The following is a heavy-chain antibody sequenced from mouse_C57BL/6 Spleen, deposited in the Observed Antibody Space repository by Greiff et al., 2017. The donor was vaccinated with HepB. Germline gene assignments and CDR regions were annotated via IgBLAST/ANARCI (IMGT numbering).Heavy chain of an antibody. J-gene: IGHJ4*01. Sequence: EVNLVESGPELVKPGASVKISCKASGYSFTGYYMNWVKQSPEKSLEWIGEINPSTGGTTYNQKFKAKATLTVDKSSSTAYMQLKSLTSEDSAVYYCAREYGSSYGSMDCWGKGTSVT. CDR2: INPSTGGT. V-gene: IGHV1-42*01. D-gene: IGHD1-1*01. CDR3: AREYGSSYGSMDC. CDR1: GYSFTGYY.